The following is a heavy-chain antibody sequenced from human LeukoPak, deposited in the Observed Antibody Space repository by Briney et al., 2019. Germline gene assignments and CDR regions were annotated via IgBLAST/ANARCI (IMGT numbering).Heavy chain of an antibody. CDR1: GFTFSGSW. V-gene: IGHV3-74*01. J-gene: IGHJ4*02. CDR2: IKTDETIT. CDR3: ARNLKD. Sequence: GGSLRLSCEASGFTFSGSWMHWVRQAPGKGLEWVSHIKTDETITTYADSVKGRFTVSRDNAKNALYLEMNSLRAEGTAIYYCARNLKDWGQGTLVTVSS.